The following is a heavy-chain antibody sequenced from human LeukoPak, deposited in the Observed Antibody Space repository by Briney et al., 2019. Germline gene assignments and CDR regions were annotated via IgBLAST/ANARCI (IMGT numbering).Heavy chain of an antibody. CDR2: IIPIFGTA. Sequence: SVKVSRKASGGTFSSYAISWVRQAPGQGLEWMGGIIPIFGTANYAQKFQGRVTITADESTSTAYMELSSLRSEDTAVYYCARTTCGGDCYSGWFDPWGQGTLVTVSS. J-gene: IGHJ5*02. V-gene: IGHV1-69*13. CDR1: GGTFSSYA. CDR3: ARTTCGGDCYSGWFDP. D-gene: IGHD2-21*02.